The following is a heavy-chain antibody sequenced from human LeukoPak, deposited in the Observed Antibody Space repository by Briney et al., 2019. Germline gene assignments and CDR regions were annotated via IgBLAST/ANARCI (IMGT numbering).Heavy chain of an antibody. CDR3: AGVYRLLDF. CDR2: IGTSGNDL. D-gene: IGHD2-2*01. J-gene: IGHJ4*02. Sequence: PGGSLRLSCTASGFTFGDYYMAWIRQAPGKGLEWISYIGTSGNDLYYADSVKGRFTTSRDDAKNSLYLEMRSLRDEDTAVYYCAGVYRLLDFWGQGTLVTVSS. CDR1: GFTFGDYY. V-gene: IGHV3-11*01.